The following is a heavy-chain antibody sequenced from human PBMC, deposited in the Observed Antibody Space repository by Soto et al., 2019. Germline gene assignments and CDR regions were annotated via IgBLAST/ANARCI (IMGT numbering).Heavy chain of an antibody. CDR2: INTDGSVA. J-gene: IGHJ4*02. D-gene: IGHD2-15*01. Sequence: EVQLVESGGGLVQPGESLRLSCAASGLTFRSYWMHWVRKAQGKGLVWVSRINTDGSVAMYVDSVKGRFTISRDNAKNTLYLHMNSLRAEDTAVYYCVKDMQLWRLDSWGKGTLVTVSS. CDR3: VKDMQLWRLDS. CDR1: GLTFRSYW. V-gene: IGHV3-74*03.